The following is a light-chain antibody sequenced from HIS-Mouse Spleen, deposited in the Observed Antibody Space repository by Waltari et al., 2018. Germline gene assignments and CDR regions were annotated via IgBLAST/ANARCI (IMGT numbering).Light chain of an antibody. CDR1: QSISSW. CDR2: KAS. CDR3: QQYNSYSWT. J-gene: IGKJ1*01. V-gene: IGKV1-5*03. Sequence: DIQMTQSPSTLSASVGDRVTITCRAIQSISSWLAWYQQKPGKAPKLLFYKASSLESGVPSRFSGSGSGTEFTLTISSLQPDDFATYYCQQYNSYSWTFGQGTKVEIK.